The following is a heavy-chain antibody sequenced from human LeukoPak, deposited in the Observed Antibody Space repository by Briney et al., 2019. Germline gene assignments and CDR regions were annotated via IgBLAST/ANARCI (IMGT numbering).Heavy chain of an antibody. D-gene: IGHD3-22*01. J-gene: IGHJ4*02. V-gene: IGHV3-23*01. CDR1: GFTFSSYA. Sequence: PGGSLRLSCAASGFTFSSYAMSWVRQAPGKGLEWVSAISGSGGSTYYADSVKGRFTISRDNSKNTLYLQMNSLRAEDTAVYYCAKDGMEEMIVPRLPYYFDYWGQGTLVTVSS. CDR2: ISGSGGST. CDR3: AKDGMEEMIVPRLPYYFDY.